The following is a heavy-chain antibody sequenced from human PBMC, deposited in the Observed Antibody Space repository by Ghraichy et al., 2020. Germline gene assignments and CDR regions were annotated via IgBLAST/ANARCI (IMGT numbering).Heavy chain of an antibody. V-gene: IGHV4-39*01. D-gene: IGHD4-23*01. J-gene: IGHJ5*02. Sequence: SETLSLTCTVSGGSISSSSYYWGWIRQPPGKGLEWIGSIYYSGSTYYNPSLKSRVTISVDTSKNQFSLKLSSVTAADTAVYYCARHGYGGGTKVRALDWFDPWGQGTLVTVSS. CDR3: ARHGYGGGTKVRALDWFDP. CDR1: GGSISSSSYY. CDR2: IYYSGST.